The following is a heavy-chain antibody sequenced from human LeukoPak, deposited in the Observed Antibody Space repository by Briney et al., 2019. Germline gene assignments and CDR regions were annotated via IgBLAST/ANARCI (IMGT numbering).Heavy chain of an antibody. CDR1: GYTFTSYY. J-gene: IGHJ4*02. CDR2: INPSGGST. Sequence: AASVTVSCKASGYTFTSYYMHWVRQAPGQGREWMGMINPSGGSTSYAQKFQGRVTMTRDTSTTTVYMELSSLRSEDTAVYYCARGRPYYGSGSSDDYWGQGTLVTVSS. V-gene: IGHV1-46*01. CDR3: ARGRPYYGSGSSDDY. D-gene: IGHD3-10*01.